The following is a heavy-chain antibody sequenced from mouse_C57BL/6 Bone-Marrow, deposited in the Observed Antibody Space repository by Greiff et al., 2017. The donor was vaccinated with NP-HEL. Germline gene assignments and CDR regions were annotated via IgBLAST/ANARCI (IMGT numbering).Heavy chain of an antibody. CDR1: GFTFSDYY. Sequence: EVQVVESEGGLVQPGSSMKLSCTASGFTFSDYYMGWVRQVPEKGLEWVANINYDGSSTYYLDSLKSRFIISRDNAKNILYLQMSSLKSEDTATYYCAREGGLRRRTYAMDYWGQGTSVTVSS. CDR2: INYDGSST. CDR3: AREGGLRRRTYAMDY. J-gene: IGHJ4*01. V-gene: IGHV5-16*01. D-gene: IGHD2-4*01.